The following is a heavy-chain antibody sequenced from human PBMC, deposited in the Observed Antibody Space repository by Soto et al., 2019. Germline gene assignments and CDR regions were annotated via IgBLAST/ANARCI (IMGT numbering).Heavy chain of an antibody. CDR2: ISNDGSNK. D-gene: IGHD2-2*01. CDR3: ASGRGYCSESSCSYFDYFQH. CDR1: GLTFNTYA. Sequence: QVQLVESGGGVGQPGTSLRLSCAASGLTFNTYAMNWIRLAPGKGLEWVAVISNDGSNKYYADSVKGRFTISRDNSKNTVYLQMNSLRSEDTGVYYCASGRGYCSESSCSYFDYFQHWGQGALVIVSS. V-gene: IGHV3-30*03. J-gene: IGHJ1*01.